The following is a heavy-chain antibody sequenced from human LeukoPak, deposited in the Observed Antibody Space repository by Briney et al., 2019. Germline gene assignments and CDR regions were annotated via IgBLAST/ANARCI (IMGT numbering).Heavy chain of an antibody. V-gene: IGHV4-59*08. CDR3: ARHGGDVVVTATYYWYFDL. CDR1: GGSISSYY. J-gene: IGHJ2*01. Sequence: SETLSLTCTVSGGSISSYYWSWIRQPPGKGLEWIGYIYYSGSTNYNPSLKSRVTMSLDTSKNQFSLKLSSVTAADTAVYYCARHGGDVVVTATYYWYFDLWGRGTLVTVSS. CDR2: IYYSGST. D-gene: IGHD2-21*02.